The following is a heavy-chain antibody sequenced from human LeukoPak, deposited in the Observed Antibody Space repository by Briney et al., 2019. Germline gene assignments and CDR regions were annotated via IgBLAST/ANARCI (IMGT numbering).Heavy chain of an antibody. D-gene: IGHD3-22*01. CDR1: GFTFSSYA. Sequence: GGSLRLSCAASGFTFSSYAMSWVRQAPGKGLEWVAFIRYDGSNKYYADSVKGRFTISRDNSKNTLYLQMNSLRAEDTAVYYCAKARGYYYDSSGWPWYFDLWGRGTLVTVSS. CDR3: AKARGYYYDSSGWPWYFDL. J-gene: IGHJ2*01. CDR2: IRYDGSNK. V-gene: IGHV3-30*02.